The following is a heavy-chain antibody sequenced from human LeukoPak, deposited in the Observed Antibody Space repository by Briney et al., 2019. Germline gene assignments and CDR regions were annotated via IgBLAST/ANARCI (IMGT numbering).Heavy chain of an antibody. CDR1: RFTFSSYS. J-gene: IGHJ6*02. CDR3: ARDLCSSTSCYWGYYYYGMDV. CDR2: ISSSSSYI. V-gene: IGHV3-21*01. Sequence: GGSLRLSCAASRFTFSSYSMNWVRQAPGKGLEWVSSISSSSSYIYYADSVKGRFTISRDNAKNSLYLQMNSLRAEDTAVYYCARDLCSSTSCYWGYYYYGMDVWGQGTTVTVSS. D-gene: IGHD2-2*01.